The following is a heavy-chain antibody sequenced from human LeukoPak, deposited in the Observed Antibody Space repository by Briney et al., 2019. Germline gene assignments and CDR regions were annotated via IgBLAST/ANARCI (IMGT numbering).Heavy chain of an antibody. V-gene: IGHV3-13*01. D-gene: IGHD3-10*01. J-gene: IGHJ3*02. Sequence: TGGSLRLSCAASGFTFSSYDMHWVRQTTGRGLEWVSGIGTAGDTYSPGSVKGRFTISRENAKNSLYLQMNSLRAEDTAVYYCARVSHGGAFDIWGQGTMVTVSS. CDR1: GFTFSSYD. CDR2: IGTAGDT. CDR3: ARVSHGGAFDI.